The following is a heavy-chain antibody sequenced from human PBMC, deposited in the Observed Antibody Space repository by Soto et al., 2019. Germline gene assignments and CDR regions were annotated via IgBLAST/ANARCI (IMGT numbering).Heavy chain of an antibody. J-gene: IGHJ4*02. CDR2: IYYSGST. V-gene: IGHV4-39*01. Sequence: PSETLSLTCTVSGGSISNSSYYWGWKRQPPGKGLEWIGSIYYSGSTYYNPSLKSRVTISVDTSKNQFSLKLSSVTAADTAVYYCARVATGRAGFDYWGQGTLVTVSS. CDR3: ARVATGRAGFDY. CDR1: GGSISNSSYY. D-gene: IGHD5-12*01.